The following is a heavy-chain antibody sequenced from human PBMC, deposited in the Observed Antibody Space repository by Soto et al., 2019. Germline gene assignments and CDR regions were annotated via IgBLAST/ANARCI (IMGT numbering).Heavy chain of an antibody. D-gene: IGHD6-25*01. V-gene: IGHV4-34*02. CDR3: ARRFSGSGRYFDH. Sequence: QVQLQQWGAGLLKPSETLSLSCAVYGASFSGYYWNWIRQPPGKGLEWIGEINQSGSTNYSPSLKTRVTRSVDTSKKQFSLRLSSVTAADTAVYYCARRFSGSGRYFDHWGQGTLVTVSS. CDR1: GASFSGYY. J-gene: IGHJ4*02. CDR2: INQSGST.